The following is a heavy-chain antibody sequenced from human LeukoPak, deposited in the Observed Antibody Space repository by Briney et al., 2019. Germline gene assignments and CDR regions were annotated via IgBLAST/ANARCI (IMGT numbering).Heavy chain of an antibody. CDR1: GASISSFY. D-gene: IGHD2-21*02. CDR3: ARVGDSATYFDY. J-gene: IGHJ4*02. Sequence: SETLSLTCTVSGASISSFYWSWIRQPAGKGLEWIGRVFTSGNNNYNPSLKSRVIMSGDRSKNQFSLKLSPVTAADTAVYYCARVGDSATYFDYWGQGTLVTVSS. V-gene: IGHV4-4*07. CDR2: VFTSGNN.